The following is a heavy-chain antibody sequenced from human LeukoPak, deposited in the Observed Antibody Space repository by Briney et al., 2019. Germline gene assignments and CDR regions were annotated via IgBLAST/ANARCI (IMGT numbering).Heavy chain of an antibody. CDR2: IYTSWST. V-gene: IGHV4-4*07. J-gene: IGHJ6*03. CDR1: GGSISTYY. CDR3: ARDSAPWSGHYMDV. D-gene: IGHD3-3*01. Sequence: NPSETLSLTCTVSGGSISTYYWSWIRQPAGKGLEWIGRIYTSWSTTYNPSLKSRVTMSVDTSKNQFSLKLTSVTAADTAVYYCARDSAPWSGHYMDVWGKGTTVTVSS.